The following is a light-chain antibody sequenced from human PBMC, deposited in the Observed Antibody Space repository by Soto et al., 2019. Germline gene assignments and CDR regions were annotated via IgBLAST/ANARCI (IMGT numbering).Light chain of an antibody. CDR2: GAS. V-gene: IGKV3D-15*01. CDR3: QQYDNWPLT. CDR1: QSVKNY. J-gene: IGKJ4*01. Sequence: EVVLTQSPATLSLSPGDRATLSCRASQSVKNYLAWYQQKPGQAPRLLIFGASTRATGISARFSGSASGTDFTLTISSLQSEDFGVYFCQQYDNWPLTFGGGTKV.